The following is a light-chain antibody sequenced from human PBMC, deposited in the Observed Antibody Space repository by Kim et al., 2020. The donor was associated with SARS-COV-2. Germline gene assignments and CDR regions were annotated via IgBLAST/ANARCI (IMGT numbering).Light chain of an antibody. Sequence: DIQMTQSPSSLSASVGDGVTITCRASQDIANYLAWYQQKPGKVPKLLVYAASALKSGVPSRFSGRRSGTDFTLTISNLQPEDVATYYCQKYDSAPWTFGQGIKVDIK. J-gene: IGKJ1*01. V-gene: IGKV1-27*01. CDR2: AAS. CDR3: QKYDSAPWT. CDR1: QDIANY.